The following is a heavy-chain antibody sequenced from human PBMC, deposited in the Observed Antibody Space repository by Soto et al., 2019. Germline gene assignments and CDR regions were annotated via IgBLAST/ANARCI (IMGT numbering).Heavy chain of an antibody. Sequence: HPGGSLRLSCAASGFTFSSYAMSWVRQAPGKGLEWVSAISGSGGSTYYADSVKGRFTISRDNSKNTLYLQMNSLRAEDTAVYYCAKARTVTLLFDYWGQGTLVTVSS. V-gene: IGHV3-23*01. CDR2: ISGSGGST. J-gene: IGHJ4*02. D-gene: IGHD4-17*01. CDR1: GFTFSSYA. CDR3: AKARTVTLLFDY.